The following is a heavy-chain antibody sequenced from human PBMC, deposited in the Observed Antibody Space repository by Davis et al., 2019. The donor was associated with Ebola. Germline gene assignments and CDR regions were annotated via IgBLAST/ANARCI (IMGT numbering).Heavy chain of an antibody. CDR2: IYYSGST. D-gene: IGHD2-21*01. V-gene: IGHV4-31*03. J-gene: IGHJ4*02. CDR3: ARAICGGDCYSGRYSFDY. Sequence: PSETLSLTCTVSGGSISSGGYYWSWIRQHPGKGLEWIGYIYYSGSTYYNPSLKSRVTISVDTSKNQFSLKLSSVTAADTAVYYCARAICGGDCYSGRYSFDYWGQGTLATVSS. CDR1: GGSISSGGYY.